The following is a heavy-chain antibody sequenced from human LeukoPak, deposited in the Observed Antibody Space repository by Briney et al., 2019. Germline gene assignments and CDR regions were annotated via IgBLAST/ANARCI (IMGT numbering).Heavy chain of an antibody. V-gene: IGHV1-3*01. J-gene: IGHJ4*02. CDR3: ARAYDSGCNY. CDR1: GYTFTSYA. Sequence: ASVTLSCKASGYTFTSYAIHWVRQAPGQRLEWMGLINAANGNTRYSQTFQDRVTITRDTSASTAYMELSSLRSEDTAVYYCARAYDSGCNYWGQGTLVTVSS. D-gene: IGHD6-19*01. CDR2: INAANGNT.